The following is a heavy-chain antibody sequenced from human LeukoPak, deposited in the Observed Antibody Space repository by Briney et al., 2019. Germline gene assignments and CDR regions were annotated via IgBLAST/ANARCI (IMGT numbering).Heavy chain of an antibody. J-gene: IGHJ4*02. CDR3: ARDSRVGPTGRYYFDY. CDR2: IYYSGST. D-gene: IGHD1-26*01. Sequence: SETLSLTCTVSGGSISSYYWSWIRQHPRKGVEWVGYIYYSGSTYYNPSLKSRLTISVDTSKNQFSLKLSSVTAADTAVYYCARDSRVGPTGRYYFDYWGQGTLVTVSS. V-gene: IGHV4-59*06. CDR1: GGSISSYY.